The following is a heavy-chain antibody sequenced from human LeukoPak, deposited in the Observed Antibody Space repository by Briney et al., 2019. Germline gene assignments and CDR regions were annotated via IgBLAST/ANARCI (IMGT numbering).Heavy chain of an antibody. D-gene: IGHD6-19*01. Sequence: ASVKVSCKASGGTFSSYAISWVRQAPGQGLEWMGWISAYNGNTNYAQKLQGRVTMTTDTSTSTAYMELRSLRSDDTAVYYCARDRRRGWYSNDAFDIWGQGTMVTVSS. J-gene: IGHJ3*02. CDR2: ISAYNGNT. CDR1: GGTFSSYA. V-gene: IGHV1-18*01. CDR3: ARDRRRGWYSNDAFDI.